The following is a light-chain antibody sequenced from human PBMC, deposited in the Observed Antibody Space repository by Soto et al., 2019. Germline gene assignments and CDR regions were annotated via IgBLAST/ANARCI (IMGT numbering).Light chain of an antibody. J-gene: IGKJ1*01. CDR2: GAS. Sequence: EIVLTQSPGTLSLSPGERATLSCRASQSVSGSYVAWYQQKPGQAPRLLIYGASTRATGIPARFSGSGSGTEFTLTISSLQSDDFAVYHCQQYNTWPRTFGQGTKVDIK. CDR1: QSVSGS. V-gene: IGKV3-15*01. CDR3: QQYNTWPRT.